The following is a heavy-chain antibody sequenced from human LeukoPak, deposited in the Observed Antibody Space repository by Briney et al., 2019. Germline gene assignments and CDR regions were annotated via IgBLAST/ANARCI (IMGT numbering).Heavy chain of an antibody. D-gene: IGHD6-13*01. CDR1: DGSISSGGYY. Sequence: SETLSLTCTVSDGSISSGGYYWSWIRQHPGKGLEWIGYIYYSGSTYYNPSLKSRVTISVDTSKNQFSLKLSSVTAADTAVYYCARVHSSSWHFDYWGQGTLVTVSS. CDR3: ARVHSSSWHFDY. J-gene: IGHJ4*02. CDR2: IYYSGST. V-gene: IGHV4-31*03.